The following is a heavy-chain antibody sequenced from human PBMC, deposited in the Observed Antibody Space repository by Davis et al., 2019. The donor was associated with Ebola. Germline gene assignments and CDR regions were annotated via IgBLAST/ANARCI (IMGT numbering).Heavy chain of an antibody. CDR2: IWYDGSNK. CDR3: AKERADRGYSYGWFHPSYYYYYGMDV. V-gene: IGHV3-30*02. Sequence: GESLKISCAASGFTFSSYGMHWVRQAPGKGLEWVAVIWYDGSNKYYADSVKGRFTISRDNSKNTLYLQMNSLRAEDTAVYYCAKERADRGYSYGWFHPSYYYYYGMDVWGQGTTVTVSS. CDR1: GFTFSSYG. J-gene: IGHJ6*02. D-gene: IGHD5-18*01.